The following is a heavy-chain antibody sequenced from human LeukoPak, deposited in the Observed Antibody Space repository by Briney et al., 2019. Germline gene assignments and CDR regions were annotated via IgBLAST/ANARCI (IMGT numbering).Heavy chain of an antibody. Sequence: ASVKVSCKASGYTFTSYDINWVRQATGQGLEWMGWMNPNSGNTGYAQKFQGRVTITRNTSISTAYMELSSLRSEDTAVYYCARGSGWYFGYYYYYMDVWGKGTTVTVSS. V-gene: IGHV1-8*03. CDR3: ARGSGWYFGYYYYYMDV. D-gene: IGHD6-19*01. CDR2: MNPNSGNT. CDR1: GYTFTSYD. J-gene: IGHJ6*03.